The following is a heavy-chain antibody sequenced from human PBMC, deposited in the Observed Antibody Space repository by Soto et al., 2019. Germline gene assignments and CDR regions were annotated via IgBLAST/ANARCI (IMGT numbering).Heavy chain of an antibody. CDR2: IAYDGISK. J-gene: IGHJ6*02. Sequence: QVQLVESGGGVVQPGKSLSLSCAASGFAFSRFGMYWVRQAPGKGLEWVAVIAYDGISKYYADSVKGRFTISRDNSKNTLYLQINSLRAEDTAVYYCVKEGPYYHGSRTTLGPYYYYAMDVWGQGTTVTVSS. CDR1: GFAFSRFG. V-gene: IGHV3-30*18. CDR3: VKEGPYYHGSRTTLGPYYYYAMDV. D-gene: IGHD3-10*01.